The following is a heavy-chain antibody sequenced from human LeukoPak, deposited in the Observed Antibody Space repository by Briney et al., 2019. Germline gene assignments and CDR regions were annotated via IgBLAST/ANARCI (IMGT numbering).Heavy chain of an antibody. CDR2: SYYSGNT. J-gene: IGHJ5*01. CDR1: GDLIIDAPYY. V-gene: IGHV4-31*03. D-gene: IGHD2-2*01. Sequence: SETLSLTCTVAGDLIIDAPYYWSWVRQHPGKGLEWIAYSYYSGNTYYNPSLKSRIGLSVDTSKNQFSLNLTSATAADTAVYFCARVVGSTSWFDSWGQGTRVTVSS. CDR3: ARVVGSTSWFDS.